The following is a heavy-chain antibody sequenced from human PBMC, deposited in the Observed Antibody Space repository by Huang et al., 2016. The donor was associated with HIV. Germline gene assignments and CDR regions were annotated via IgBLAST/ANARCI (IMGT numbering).Heavy chain of an antibody. CDR3: EGGGY. J-gene: IGHJ4*02. CDR1: GFTFSIYA. D-gene: IGHD3-16*01. CDR2: IDNRGYTL. V-gene: IGHV3-48*01. Sequence: EVHLVESGGGLVQPGGSLRLSCAASGFTFSIYAMNWIRQAPGKGLEWVSQIDNRGYTLYYADSGKGRFTISRDNAKNSLYLQMSSLNVDDTAVYYCEGGGYWGQGTPITVSS.